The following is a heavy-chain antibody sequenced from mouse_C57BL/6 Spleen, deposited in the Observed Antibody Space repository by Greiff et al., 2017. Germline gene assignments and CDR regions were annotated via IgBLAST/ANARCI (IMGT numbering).Heavy chain of an antibody. Sequence: VKLMESGPGLVAPSQSLSITCTVSGFSLTSYAISWVRQPPGKGLEWLGVIWTGGGTNYNSALKSRLSISKDNSKSQVFLKMNSLQTDDTARYYCSRNPRNYYGSSGFYAMDYWGHGTSVTVSS. CDR2: IWTGGGT. D-gene: IGHD1-1*01. CDR3: SRNPRNYYGSSGFYAMDY. CDR1: GFSLTSYA. J-gene: IGHJ4*01. V-gene: IGHV2-9-1*01.